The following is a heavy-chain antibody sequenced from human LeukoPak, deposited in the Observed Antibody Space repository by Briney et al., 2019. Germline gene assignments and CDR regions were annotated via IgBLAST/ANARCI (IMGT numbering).Heavy chain of an antibody. J-gene: IGHJ4*02. Sequence: GASVRVSCKASGYTFTGYYMHWVRRAPGLGLEWMGWINPNSGGTNYAQKFQGRVTMTRDTSISTAYMELSRLRSDDTAVYYCAREGEQQASLDYWGQGTLVTVSS. CDR3: AREGEQQASLDY. CDR1: GYTFTGYY. V-gene: IGHV1-2*02. CDR2: INPNSGGT. D-gene: IGHD6-13*01.